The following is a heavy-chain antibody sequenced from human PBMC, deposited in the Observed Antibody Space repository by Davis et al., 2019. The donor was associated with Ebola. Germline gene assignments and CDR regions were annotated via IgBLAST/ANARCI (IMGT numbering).Heavy chain of an antibody. V-gene: IGHV1-8*01. J-gene: IGHJ4*02. D-gene: IGHD6-13*01. Sequence: ASVQVSCKASGYTFTSYDINWVRQATGQGLEWMGWMNPNSGNTGYAQKFEGRVTMTRNNSISTAYMELSSLRSEDTAVYYCAREGVLTFDYWGQGTLVTVSS. CDR2: MNPNSGNT. CDR3: AREGVLTFDY. CDR1: GYTFTSYD.